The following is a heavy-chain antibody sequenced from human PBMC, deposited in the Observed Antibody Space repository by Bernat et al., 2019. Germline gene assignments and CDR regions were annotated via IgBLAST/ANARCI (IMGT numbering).Heavy chain of an antibody. J-gene: IGHJ4*02. CDR3: ARDIVVTATIQLYNFDY. CDR2: INPNSGGT. Sequence: QVQLVQSGAEVREPGASVKVSCKASGYTFTGYYIHWVRQAPGQGLESMGWINPNSGGTNFAQKFQGRVTMTRDTSISTAYMELSRLRSDDTAVYYCARDIVVTATIQLYNFDYWGQGTLVTVSS. V-gene: IGHV1-2*02. CDR1: GYTFTGYY. D-gene: IGHD2-21*02.